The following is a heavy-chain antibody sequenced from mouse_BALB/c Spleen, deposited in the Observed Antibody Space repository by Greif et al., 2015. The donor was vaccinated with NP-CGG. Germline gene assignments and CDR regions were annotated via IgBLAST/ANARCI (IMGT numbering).Heavy chain of an antibody. V-gene: IGHV2-9-2*01. Sequence: VQLQQSGPGLVAPSQSLSITCTVSGFLLTSYDISWIRQPPGKGLEWLGVIWTGGGTNYNSAFMSRLSISKDNSKSXVFLKMNSLQTDDTAIYYCVREDYGHYAMDYWGQGTSVTVSS. CDR3: VREDYGHYAMDY. D-gene: IGHD1-1*02. J-gene: IGHJ4*01. CDR1: GFLLTSYD. CDR2: IWTGGGT.